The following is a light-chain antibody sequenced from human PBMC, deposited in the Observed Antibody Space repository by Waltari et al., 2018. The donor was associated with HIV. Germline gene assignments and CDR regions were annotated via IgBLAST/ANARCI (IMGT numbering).Light chain of an antibody. Sequence: QSALTQPPSASGSPGQSVTLSCTGTNSDIGTYDYVSWYQQHPGKAPKLVISEVTKPPTGVSDRFFGSKTGNTAFLTVSGLQAEDEADYYCSSFANRDGFYVLFGGGTRLTVL. CDR3: SSFANRDGFYVL. CDR2: EVT. J-gene: IGLJ2*01. V-gene: IGLV2-8*01. CDR1: NSDIGTYDY.